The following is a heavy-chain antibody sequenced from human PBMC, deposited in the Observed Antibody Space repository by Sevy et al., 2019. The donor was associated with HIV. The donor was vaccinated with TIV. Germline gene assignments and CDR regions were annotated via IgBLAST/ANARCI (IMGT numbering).Heavy chain of an antibody. D-gene: IGHD3-10*01. CDR1: GFTFSSYS. Sequence: GGSLILSCAASGFTFSSYSMNWVRQAPGKGLEWVSYISSSSSTIYYADSVKGRFNISRDKAKNSLYLQMNSLRDEDTAVYYCARGSRKSSSITMVRGVMYWFDPWGQGTLVTVSS. J-gene: IGHJ5*02. CDR3: ARGSRKSSSITMVRGVMYWFDP. CDR2: ISSSSSTI. V-gene: IGHV3-48*02.